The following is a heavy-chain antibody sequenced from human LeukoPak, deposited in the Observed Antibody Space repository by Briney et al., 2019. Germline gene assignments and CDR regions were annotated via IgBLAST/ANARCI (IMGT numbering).Heavy chain of an antibody. Sequence: GGSLRLSCAASGFTVSSNYMSWVRQAPGKGLEWVSVIYSGGSTYYADSVKGRFTISRDNSKNTLYLQMNSLRAEDTAVYYCARHARLNYEIGSHYYYYYMDVWGKGTTVTVSS. CDR1: GFTVSSNY. J-gene: IGHJ6*03. D-gene: IGHD3-22*01. CDR3: ARHARLNYEIGSHYYYYYMDV. CDR2: IYSGGST. V-gene: IGHV3-53*01.